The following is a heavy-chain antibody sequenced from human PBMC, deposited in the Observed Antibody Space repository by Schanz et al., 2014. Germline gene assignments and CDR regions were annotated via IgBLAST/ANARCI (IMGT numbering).Heavy chain of an antibody. D-gene: IGHD2-2*01. CDR2: MSYDGSIK. CDR1: GFTFSSYG. J-gene: IGHJ4*02. CDR3: AKDSTHIDIVLVPTAIDY. Sequence: VQLVESGGGLVQPGGSLRLSCAASGFTFSSYGMHWVRQAPGKGLEWVAAMSYDGSIKYYGDSVKGRFTISRDNSKNTLHLHMNTLRSEDTAVYYCAKDSTHIDIVLVPTAIDYWGQGTLVTVSS. V-gene: IGHV3-30*18.